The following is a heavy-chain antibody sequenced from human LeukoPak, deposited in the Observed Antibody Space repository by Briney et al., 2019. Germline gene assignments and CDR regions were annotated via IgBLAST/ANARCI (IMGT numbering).Heavy chain of an antibody. V-gene: IGHV3-7*01. CDR2: IKQDGSEK. J-gene: IGHJ3*02. CDR3: ARGIWSGWQGMEIEDAFDI. CDR1: GFTFSSYW. D-gene: IGHD3-3*01. Sequence: GGSLRLSCAASGFTFSSYWMSWVRQAPGKGLEWVANIKQDGSEKYYVDSVKGRFTISRDNAKNSLYLQMNSLRAEDTAVYYCARGIWSGWQGMEIEDAFDIWGQGTMVTVSS.